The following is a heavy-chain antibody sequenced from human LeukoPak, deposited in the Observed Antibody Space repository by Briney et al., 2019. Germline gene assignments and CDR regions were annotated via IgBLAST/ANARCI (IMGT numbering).Heavy chain of an antibody. Sequence: PGGSLRLSCAATGFTFSNYAIHWGRQAPGKGLEWVAFISDDGSRQHYADSVKGRFTISRDNSKNTLNLQMNSLRAEDTAVYYCAKDGRVAAAAYYFDYWGQGTLATVSS. CDR1: GFTFSNYA. CDR3: AKDGRVAAAAYYFDY. D-gene: IGHD6-13*01. V-gene: IGHV3-30-3*01. CDR2: ISDDGSRQ. J-gene: IGHJ4*02.